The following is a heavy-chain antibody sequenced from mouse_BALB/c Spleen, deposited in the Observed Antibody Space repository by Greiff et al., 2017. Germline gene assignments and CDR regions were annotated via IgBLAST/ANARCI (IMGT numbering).Heavy chain of an antibody. CDR2: ISSGGSYT. CDR1: GFTFSSYT. D-gene: IGHD6-2*01. CDR3: TRAGSPDY. Sequence: DVQLQESGGGLVKPGGSLKLSCAASGFTFSSYTMSWVRQTPEKRLEWVATISSGGSYTYYPDSVKGRFTISRDNAKNTLYLQMSSLKSEDTAMYYCTRAGSPDYWGQGTTLTVSS. V-gene: IGHV5-6-4*01. J-gene: IGHJ2*01.